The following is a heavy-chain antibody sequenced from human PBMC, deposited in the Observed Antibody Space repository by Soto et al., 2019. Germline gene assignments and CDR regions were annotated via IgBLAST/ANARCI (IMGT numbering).Heavy chain of an antibody. Sequence: QVQLVQSGAEVKKPGASVKVSCKASGYTFTSYDINWVRQATGQGLEWMGWMNPNSGNTAYAQKFPGRVTKTRNPPIRTAYMELSTRRSEDRAVYYFARERSGGGGNWFDPWGQGTLVTVSS. CDR1: GYTFTSYD. CDR2: MNPNSGNT. CDR3: ARERSGGGGNWFDP. V-gene: IGHV1-8*01. D-gene: IGHD1-26*01. J-gene: IGHJ5*02.